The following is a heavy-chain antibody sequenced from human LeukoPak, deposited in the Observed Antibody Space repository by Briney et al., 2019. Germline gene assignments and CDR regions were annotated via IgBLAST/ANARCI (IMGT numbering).Heavy chain of an antibody. J-gene: IGHJ4*02. CDR3: ASGGRYGSESYVYYFDY. CDR1: GGSISSSSYY. Sequence: SETLSLTCTVSGGSISSSSYYWGWIRQPPGKGLEWIGSIYDSGRTYYNPSLKSRVTISVDTSKNQFYLKLSSVADADTAVYYCASGGRYGSESYVYYFDYWGQGTLVTVSS. D-gene: IGHD3-10*01. CDR2: IYDSGRT. V-gene: IGHV4-39*07.